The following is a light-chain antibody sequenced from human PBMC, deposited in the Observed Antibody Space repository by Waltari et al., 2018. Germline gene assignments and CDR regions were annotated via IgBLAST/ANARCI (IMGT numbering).Light chain of an antibody. CDR2: HAS. V-gene: IGKV3-20*01. J-gene: IGKJ1*01. CDR3: QHYERLPVT. CDR1: QSISKY. Sequence: EIVLTQSPGTLSLSPGERATLSCRASQSISKYLAWYQQKPGQGPRLLMYHASRRAAGIPERCRGSGSGTDFSLTISRLEPEDFAVYYCQHYERLPVTFGQGTKVEIK.